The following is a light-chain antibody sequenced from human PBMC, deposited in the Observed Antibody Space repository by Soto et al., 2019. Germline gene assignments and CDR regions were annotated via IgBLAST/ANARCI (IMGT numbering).Light chain of an antibody. V-gene: IGKV3-11*01. Sequence: EHVLTQSPATLSLSPGERATLSCRASQSVSSNLAWYQQKPGQAPRLLIYDASNRATGIPARFSGSGSGTDFTLTISSLQPEDFAVYYCHQRSNWPPTFGGGTKVEIK. CDR1: QSVSSN. CDR2: DAS. CDR3: HQRSNWPPT. J-gene: IGKJ4*01.